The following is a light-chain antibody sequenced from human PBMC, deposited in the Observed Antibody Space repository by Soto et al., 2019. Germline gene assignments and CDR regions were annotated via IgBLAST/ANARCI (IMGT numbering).Light chain of an antibody. Sequence: EVVLTQSPGTLSLSPGERATLSCRASQSVSNNYFAWYQQKPGQAPRLLIFGSSDRATGIPDRFSGSGSGTGFTLTISRLEAEDFGVYYCEQYGSSPPYTFGEGTKLEIK. V-gene: IGKV3-20*01. CDR3: EQYGSSPPYT. CDR1: QSVSNNY. CDR2: GSS. J-gene: IGKJ2*01.